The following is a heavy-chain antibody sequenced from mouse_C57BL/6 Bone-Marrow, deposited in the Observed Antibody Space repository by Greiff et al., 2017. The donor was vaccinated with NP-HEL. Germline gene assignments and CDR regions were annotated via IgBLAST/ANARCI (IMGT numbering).Heavy chain of an antibody. Sequence: QVHVKQPGAELVKPGASVEMSCKASGYTFTSYWITWVKQRPGQGLEWIGDIYPGSGSTNYNEKFKSKATLTVDTSSSTAYMQLSSLTSEDSAVYYCVYSNYWYFDVWGTGTTVTVSS. CDR3: VYSNYWYFDV. CDR1: GYTFTSYW. CDR2: IYPGSGST. J-gene: IGHJ1*03. V-gene: IGHV1-55*01. D-gene: IGHD2-5*01.